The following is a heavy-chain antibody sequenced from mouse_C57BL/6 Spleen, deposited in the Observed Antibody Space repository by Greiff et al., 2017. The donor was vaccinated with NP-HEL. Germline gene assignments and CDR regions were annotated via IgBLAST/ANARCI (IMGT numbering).Heavy chain of an antibody. CDR1: GYSFTGYF. Sequence: VQLKQSGPELVKPGYSVKISCKASGYSFTGYFMNWVMQSHGKSLEWIGRINPYNGDTFYNQKFKGKATLTVDKSSSTAHMELRSLTSEDSAVYYCARSITTVDYAMDYWGQGTSVTVSS. D-gene: IGHD1-1*01. V-gene: IGHV1-20*01. J-gene: IGHJ4*01. CDR3: ARSITTVDYAMDY. CDR2: INPYNGDT.